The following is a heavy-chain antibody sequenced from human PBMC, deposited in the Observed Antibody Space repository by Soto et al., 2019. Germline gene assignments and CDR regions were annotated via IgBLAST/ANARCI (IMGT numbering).Heavy chain of an antibody. CDR2: ISAYNGNT. CDR3: ARDSKRIPITIIVVPHRHTGYYGMDV. J-gene: IGHJ6*02. V-gene: IGHV1-18*01. Sequence: ASVNVSCKASGYTFTSYGISWVRQAPGQGLEWMGWISAYNGNTNYAQKLQGRVTMTTDTSTSTAYMELRSLRSDDTAVYYCARDSKRIPITIIVVPHRHTGYYGMDVWGQGTTVTLS. D-gene: IGHD3-22*01. CDR1: GYTFTSYG.